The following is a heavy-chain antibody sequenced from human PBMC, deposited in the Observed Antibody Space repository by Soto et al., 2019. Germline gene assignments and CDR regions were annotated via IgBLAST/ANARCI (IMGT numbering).Heavy chain of an antibody. J-gene: IGHJ4*02. V-gene: IGHV3-21*01. D-gene: IGHD3-22*01. CDR1: GFTFSSYS. CDR2: ISSSSSYI. Sequence: EVQLVESGGGLVKPGGSLRLSCAASGFTFSSYSMNWVRQAPGKGLEWVSSISSSSSYIYYADSVKGRFTISRDNAKNSLFLQMNSRGAEDTAVYYCASAAYYYDARGYYYWGQGTLVTVSS. CDR3: ASAAYYYDARGYYY.